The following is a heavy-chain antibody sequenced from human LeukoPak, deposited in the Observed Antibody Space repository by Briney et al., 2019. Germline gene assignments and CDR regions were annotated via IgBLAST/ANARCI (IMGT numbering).Heavy chain of an antibody. CDR1: GFTFSRYS. Sequence: GGSLRLSCAASGFTFSRYSMNWVRQAPGKGLEWVSSISRSSTYIYYADSVKGRFTISRDNAENSLYLQMNSLGAGDTAVYCCARDYGDYEGAFDIWGQGTVVTVSS. CDR3: ARDYGDYEGAFDI. V-gene: IGHV3-21*01. CDR2: ISRSSTYI. D-gene: IGHD4-17*01. J-gene: IGHJ3*02.